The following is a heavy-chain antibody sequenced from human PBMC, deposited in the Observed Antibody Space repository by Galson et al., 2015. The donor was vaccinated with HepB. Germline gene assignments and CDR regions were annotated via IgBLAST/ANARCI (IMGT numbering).Heavy chain of an antibody. CDR3: TRDSSSWSSNYFDY. J-gene: IGHJ4*02. Sequence: SLRLSCAASGLTFSSYAMHWVRQAPGKGLEWVAVISYDGNNKYYADSAKGRFTISRDNAKNSLYLQMNSLRAEDTAVYYCTRDSSSWSSNYFDYWGQGTLVTVSS. CDR2: ISYDGNNK. CDR1: GLTFSSYA. V-gene: IGHV3-30*04. D-gene: IGHD6-13*01.